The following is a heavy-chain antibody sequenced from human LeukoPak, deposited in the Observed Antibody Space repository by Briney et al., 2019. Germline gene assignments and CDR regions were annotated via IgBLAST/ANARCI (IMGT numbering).Heavy chain of an antibody. Sequence: SQTLSLTCDISGEAVSSHRVAWNWIRQSPSQGLEWLGSTYYRSKWLYDYAASVKSRISINPDASENQVSLPLDSVTRDDTAVYYCVRDTVNRWLQLSDAFDIWGQGTVVTVSS. J-gene: IGHJ3*02. CDR2: TYYRSKWLY. CDR3: VRDTVNRWLQLSDAFDI. V-gene: IGHV6-1*01. D-gene: IGHD5-24*01. CDR1: GEAVSSHRVA.